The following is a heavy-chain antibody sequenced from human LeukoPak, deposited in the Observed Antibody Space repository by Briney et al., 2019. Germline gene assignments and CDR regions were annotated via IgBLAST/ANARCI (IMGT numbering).Heavy chain of an antibody. CDR1: GFTFSSYG. CDR3: AKDRHSSSWCHFDY. Sequence: PGGSLRLSCAASGFTFSSYGTSWVRQAPGKGLEWGSAISGSGGSAYYADYVKGRFTISRDNSKNTLYLQMNSLRAEDTAVYYCAKDRHSSSWCHFDYWGQGTLVTVSS. D-gene: IGHD6-13*01. J-gene: IGHJ4*02. CDR2: ISGSGGSA. V-gene: IGHV3-23*01.